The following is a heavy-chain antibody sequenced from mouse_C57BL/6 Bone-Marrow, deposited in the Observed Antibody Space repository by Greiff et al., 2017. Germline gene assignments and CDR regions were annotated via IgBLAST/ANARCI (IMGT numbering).Heavy chain of an antibody. CDR2: IDPALGDP. V-gene: IGHV14-4*01. Sequence: EVQLQQSGAELVRPGASVKLSCTASGFNIKDDYIHWVKQRPEQGLEWIGWIDPALGDPAYASKFQGKATITSDTSANTAYLQLSSLTSEDTAVYYCSSFDGNYFDFWGQGTPLTVAS. J-gene: IGHJ2*01. CDR1: GFNIKDDY. CDR3: SSFDGNYFDF. D-gene: IGHD2-3*01.